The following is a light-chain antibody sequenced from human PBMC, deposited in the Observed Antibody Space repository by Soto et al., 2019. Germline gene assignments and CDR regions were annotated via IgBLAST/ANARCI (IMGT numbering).Light chain of an antibody. V-gene: IGKV1-5*01. CDR1: QSINTW. CDR2: EAS. CDR3: QQFGT. Sequence: DIQMTQSPSTLSASVGDRVTITCRASQSINTWLAWYPQKPGKAPKLLIYEASSVESGVTSRFSGSGSGTEFTLTISSLQPDDVATYYCQQFGTFGQGTKVEI. J-gene: IGKJ1*01.